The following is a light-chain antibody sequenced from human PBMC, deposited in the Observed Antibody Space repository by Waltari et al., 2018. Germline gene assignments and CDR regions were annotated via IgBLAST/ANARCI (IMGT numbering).Light chain of an antibody. CDR2: EVT. J-gene: IGLJ2*01. CDR3: SSYTLSSSLVL. V-gene: IGLV2-14*01. Sequence: QSALTQPASVSGSPGQSITITCTGTSDDIGDYNYVSWYQQLPGKAPKLIIYEVTNRPSGVSDRFPGSKSGNTASLTIAGLLPDDEAQYHGSSYTLSSSLVLFGGGTKVTVL. CDR1: SDDIGDYNY.